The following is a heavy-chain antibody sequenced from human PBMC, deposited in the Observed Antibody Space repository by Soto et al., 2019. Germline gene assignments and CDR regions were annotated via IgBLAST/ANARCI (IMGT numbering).Heavy chain of an antibody. CDR2: IYFNGST. CDR1: GGSVSSGSYY. V-gene: IGHV4-61*01. CDR3: ARDIRGYSRAFDY. Sequence: SETLSLTCTVSGGSVSSGSYYWSWIRQPPWKGLEWIGYIYFNGSTNYNPSLKSRLTISVDTSKNQFSLKLTSVTAADTAMYYCARDIRGYSRAFDYWGQGXLVTVSS. J-gene: IGHJ4*02. D-gene: IGHD5-18*01.